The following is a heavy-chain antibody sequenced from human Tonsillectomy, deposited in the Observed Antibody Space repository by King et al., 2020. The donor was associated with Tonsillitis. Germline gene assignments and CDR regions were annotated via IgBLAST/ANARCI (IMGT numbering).Heavy chain of an antibody. D-gene: IGHD4-23*01. CDR2: INWNGGST. J-gene: IGHJ2*01. V-gene: IGHV3-20*04. CDR3: ARVGYLVPPISWWYFDL. CDR1: GFTFDDYG. Sequence: VQLVESGGGVVRPGGSLRLSCAASGFTFDDYGMSWVRQVPGKGLEWVSGINWNGGSTGYADSVKGRFTISRDNAKNSLYLQMNSLRAEDTALYYCARVGYLVPPISWWYFDLWGRGTLVTVSS.